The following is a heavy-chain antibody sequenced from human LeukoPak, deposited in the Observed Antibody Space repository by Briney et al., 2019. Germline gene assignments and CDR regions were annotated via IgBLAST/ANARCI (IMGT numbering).Heavy chain of an antibody. V-gene: IGHV3-23*01. CDR3: AKGTHSCSSCDC. Sequence: PGWSLRLSWSAAGFTFKSYEMEWVRPAKRNGLKGVATIRGSGGSTFYADTVKGRFTLSRDNSKNTLHLQMDSLRAEDTAVYYCAKGTHSCSSCDCWGQGTLVTVSS. CDR2: IRGSGGST. CDR1: GFTFKSYE. J-gene: IGHJ4*02. D-gene: IGHD6-13*01.